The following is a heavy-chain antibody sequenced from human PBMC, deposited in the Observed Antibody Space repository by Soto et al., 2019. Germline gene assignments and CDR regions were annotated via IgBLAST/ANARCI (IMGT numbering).Heavy chain of an antibody. CDR1: GGCISSTESY. CDR2: INYRGRT. CDR3: AKGGASSQWFAP. V-gene: IGHV4-31*03. D-gene: IGHD2-15*01. Sequence: TLSLTCSVSGGCISSTESYWSWIRQHPGKGPEWIAFINYRGRTSYNPSLRSRVTISGDTSKSQFSLNLTSVTAADTAVYYCAKGGASSQWFAPWGQGVLVTVSS. J-gene: IGHJ5*02.